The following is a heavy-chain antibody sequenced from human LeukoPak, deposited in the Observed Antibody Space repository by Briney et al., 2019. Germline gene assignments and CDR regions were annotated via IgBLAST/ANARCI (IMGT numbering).Heavy chain of an antibody. CDR2: IYYSGST. Sequence: SETLSLTCTVSGGSISSSSYYWGWIRQPPGKGLEWIGSIYYSGSTYYNPSLKSRVTISVDTSKNQFSLKLSSVTAADTAVYYCVRGLDDNITYRAFHIWGQGTMVTVSS. D-gene: IGHD1-20*01. CDR3: VRGLDDNITYRAFHI. V-gene: IGHV4-39*01. CDR1: GGSISSSSYY. J-gene: IGHJ3*02.